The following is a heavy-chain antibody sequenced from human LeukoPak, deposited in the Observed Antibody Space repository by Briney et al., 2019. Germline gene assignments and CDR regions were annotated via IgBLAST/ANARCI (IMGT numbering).Heavy chain of an antibody. D-gene: IGHD1-26*01. Sequence: ASVKVSCKASGYTFTGYYMHWVRQAPGQGLEWMGWINPNSGATNYAQKFQGRDTLTRDTSISTAYMELSSLTSDDTAVYYCARGVGAPNWFDPWGQGTLVTVSS. CDR2: INPNSGAT. CDR1: GYTFTGYY. V-gene: IGHV1-2*02. CDR3: ARGVGAPNWFDP. J-gene: IGHJ5*02.